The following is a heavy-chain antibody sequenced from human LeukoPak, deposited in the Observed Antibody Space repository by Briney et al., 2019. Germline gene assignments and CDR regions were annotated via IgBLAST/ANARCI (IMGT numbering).Heavy chain of an antibody. Sequence: GGSLGLSCAASGVTFSTYAMTWVRQTPGKGLEWVSAITGSGVSTFYADSVKGRFTISRDNSKNTLFLQMNSLRAEDTAVYYCAKGVVGVTSPNSLDYWGQGTLVTVSS. CDR2: ITGSGVST. CDR3: AKGVVGVTSPNSLDY. D-gene: IGHD1-26*01. V-gene: IGHV3-23*01. CDR1: GVTFSTYA. J-gene: IGHJ4*02.